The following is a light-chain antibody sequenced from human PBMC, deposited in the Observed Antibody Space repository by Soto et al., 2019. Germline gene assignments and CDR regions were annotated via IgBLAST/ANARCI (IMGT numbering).Light chain of an antibody. V-gene: IGKV1-17*01. CDR3: QQRYSYPIT. CDR2: AAS. J-gene: IGKJ4*01. CDR1: QGVSGD. Sequence: DVQMTQSPSSLSASVGDRVTITCWASQGVSGDLCWYQQKPGKAPKRLIYAASSLSSGVPSRFSGGGSGTEFTLTISGLQPEDSATYYCQQRYSYPITFGGGTNVEI.